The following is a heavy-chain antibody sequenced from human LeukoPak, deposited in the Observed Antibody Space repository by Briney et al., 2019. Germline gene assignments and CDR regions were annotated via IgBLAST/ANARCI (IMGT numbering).Heavy chain of an antibody. CDR2: IYYSGST. Sequence: SETLSLTCTVSGGSISSSSYYWGWIRQPPGKGLEWIGSIYYSGSTYYNPSLKSRVTISVDTSKNQFSLKLSSVTAADTAVYYCARELVTANLIDYWGQGILVTVSS. CDR1: GGSISSSSYY. CDR3: ARELVTANLIDY. D-gene: IGHD2-21*02. V-gene: IGHV4-39*07. J-gene: IGHJ4*02.